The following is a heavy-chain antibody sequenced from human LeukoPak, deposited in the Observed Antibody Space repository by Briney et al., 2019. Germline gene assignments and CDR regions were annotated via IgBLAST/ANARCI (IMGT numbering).Heavy chain of an antibody. CDR3: ARDKCSGGSCYSDY. V-gene: IGHV6-1*01. CDR2: TYYRYKWYN. J-gene: IGHJ4*02. Sequence: SQTLSLTRDISGDSVSSNSAAWNWIRQSPSRGLEWLGRTYYRYKWYNDYAVSVKSRITIKPDTSKNQFSLQLNSVTPEDTAVYYCARDKCSGGSCYSDYWGQGTLVTVSP. D-gene: IGHD2-15*01. CDR1: GDSVSSNSAA.